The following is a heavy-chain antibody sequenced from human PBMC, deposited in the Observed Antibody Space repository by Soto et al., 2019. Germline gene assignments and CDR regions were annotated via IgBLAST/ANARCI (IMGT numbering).Heavy chain of an antibody. CDR3: ARHSGYSYGYRLYYYYGMDV. V-gene: IGHV4-59*08. Sequence: PSETLSLTCTVSGGSISSYYWSWIRQPPGKGLEWIGYIYYSGSTYYNPSLKSRVTISVDTSKNQFSLKLSSVTAADTAVYYCARHSGYSYGYRLYYYYGMDVWGQGTTVTVSS. J-gene: IGHJ6*02. D-gene: IGHD5-18*01. CDR1: GGSISSYY. CDR2: IYYSGST.